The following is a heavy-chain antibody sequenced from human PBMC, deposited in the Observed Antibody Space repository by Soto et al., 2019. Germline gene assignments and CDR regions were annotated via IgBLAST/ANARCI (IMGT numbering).Heavy chain of an antibody. CDR3: ARDFEGTVTGRGAFGI. CDR1: GGSIRNDNFY. CDR2: ISYSGYT. J-gene: IGHJ3*02. V-gene: IGHV4-31*03. Sequence: QVQLQESGQGLVKPSQTLSLTCTVSGGSIRNDNFYWSYLRQRPGKGLEWIGYISYSGYTYYHPSLKSRVIISVDPSNNQCSLILNSATAADTAVYYCARDFEGTVTGRGAFGIWGRDTLVTVSS. D-gene: IGHD6-19*01.